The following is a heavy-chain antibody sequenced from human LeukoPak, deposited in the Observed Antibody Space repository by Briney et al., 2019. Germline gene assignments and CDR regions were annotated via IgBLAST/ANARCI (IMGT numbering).Heavy chain of an antibody. CDR2: IYTGGST. V-gene: IGHV3-53*01. J-gene: IGHJ4*02. CDR1: GFTVSSYY. Sequence: GGSLRLSCAASGFTVSSYYMSWVRQAPGKGLEWVSGIYTGGSTYYAASVKGRFTISTDNSKNTRYLQMTSLRGENTAGYDCASGQGPFWYWGQGTLVTVSS. CDR3: ASGQGPFWY.